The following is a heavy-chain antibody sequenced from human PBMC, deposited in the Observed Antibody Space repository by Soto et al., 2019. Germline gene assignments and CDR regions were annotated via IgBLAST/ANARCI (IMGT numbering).Heavy chain of an antibody. J-gene: IGHJ4*02. D-gene: IGHD3-22*01. V-gene: IGHV4-4*02. CDR2: IYHSGST. CDR1: GGSISSSNW. CDR3: ARGRGYYDSSGYPMFDY. Sequence: SETLSLTCAVSGGSISSSNWWSWVRQPPGXGLEWIGEIYHSGSTNYNPSLKSRVTISVDKSKNQFSLKLSSVTAADTAVYYCARGRGYYDSSGYPMFDYWGQGTLVTVSS.